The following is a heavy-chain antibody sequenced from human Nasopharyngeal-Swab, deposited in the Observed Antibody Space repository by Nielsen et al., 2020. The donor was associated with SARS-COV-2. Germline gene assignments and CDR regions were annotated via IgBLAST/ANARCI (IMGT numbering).Heavy chain of an antibody. J-gene: IGHJ1*01. Sequence: SETLSLTCTVSGGSISSSSYYWGWIRQPPGKGLEWIGSIYYSGSTYYNPSLKSRVTISVDTSKNQFSLKLSSVTAADTAVYYCARGRPDYGGNSISFTNRRRGYFQHWGQGTLVTVSS. CDR2: IYYSGST. D-gene: IGHD4-23*01. V-gene: IGHV4-39*07. CDR3: ARGRPDYGGNSISFTNRRRGYFQH. CDR1: GGSISSSSYY.